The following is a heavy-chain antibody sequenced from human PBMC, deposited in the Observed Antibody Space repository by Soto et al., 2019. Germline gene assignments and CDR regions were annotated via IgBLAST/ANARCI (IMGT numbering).Heavy chain of an antibody. CDR1: GGSISSGGYY. D-gene: IGHD3-16*02. V-gene: IGHV4-31*03. Sequence: SETLSLTCTVSGGSISSGGYYWSWIRQHPGKGLEWIGYIYYSGSTYYNPSLKSRVSISVDTSKNQFSLKLSSVTAADTAVYYCARDMGGYDYVWGGYRPDGMDVWGQGTTVTVSS. J-gene: IGHJ6*02. CDR2: IYYSGST. CDR3: ARDMGGYDYVWGGYRPDGMDV.